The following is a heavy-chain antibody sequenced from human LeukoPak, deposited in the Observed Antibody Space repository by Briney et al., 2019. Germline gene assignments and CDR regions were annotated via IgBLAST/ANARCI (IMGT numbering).Heavy chain of an antibody. V-gene: IGHV4-34*01. CDR2: INHGGST. CDR1: GGSFSGYY. J-gene: IGHJ4*02. Sequence: SETLSLTCAVYGGSFSGYYWSWIRQPPGKGLEWIGEINHGGSTNYNPSLKSRVTISVDTSKNQFSLKLSSVTAADTAVYYCARVLGYCSSTSCYAPEKTFDYWGQGTLVTVSS. CDR3: ARVLGYCSSTSCYAPEKTFDY. D-gene: IGHD2-2*01.